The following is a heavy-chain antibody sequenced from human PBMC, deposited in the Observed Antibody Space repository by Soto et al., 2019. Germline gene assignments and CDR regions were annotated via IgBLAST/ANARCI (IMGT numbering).Heavy chain of an antibody. V-gene: IGHV1-18*04. CDR3: ARDRSVRAVAGALGGY. D-gene: IGHD6-19*01. CDR1: GYTFTSYG. Sequence: GASVKVSCKASGYTFTSYGISWVQQAPGQGLEWMGWISAYNGNTNYAQKLQGRVTMTTDTSTSTAYMELRSLRSDDTAVYYCARDRSVRAVAGALGGYWGQGTLVTVSS. J-gene: IGHJ4*02. CDR2: ISAYNGNT.